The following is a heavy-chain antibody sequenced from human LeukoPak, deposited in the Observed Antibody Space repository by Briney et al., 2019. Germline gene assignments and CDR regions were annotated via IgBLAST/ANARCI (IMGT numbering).Heavy chain of an antibody. D-gene: IGHD3-10*01. CDR3: ARGGGYYTSGSYLGY. J-gene: IGHJ4*02. Sequence: SETLSLTCTVSSDFFSSVTDYWAWIRQPPGKGLEWIASGDYSGGTYYNPSLESRVAISADMSKNQISLKLSSVTAADTAMYYCARGGGYYTSGSYLGYWGRGTLVTVSS. CDR1: SDFFSSVTDY. V-gene: IGHV4-39*07. CDR2: GDYSGGT.